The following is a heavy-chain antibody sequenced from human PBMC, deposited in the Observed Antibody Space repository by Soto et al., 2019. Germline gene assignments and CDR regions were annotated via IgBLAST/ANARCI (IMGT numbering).Heavy chain of an antibody. V-gene: IGHV1-69*19. Sequence: QVQLVQSGAEMKKPGSSVKVSCQSSGGTFNTYAMNWVRQAPGQGPEWMGDISPMFGAANYAPKFQGRVTITADESTGTSXMXLXSXXSEDTALYFCAREVQVHTPAFVYWGQGTLVTVS. D-gene: IGHD3-10*01. CDR1: GGTFNTYA. CDR2: ISPMFGAA. J-gene: IGHJ4*02. CDR3: AREVQVHTPAFVY.